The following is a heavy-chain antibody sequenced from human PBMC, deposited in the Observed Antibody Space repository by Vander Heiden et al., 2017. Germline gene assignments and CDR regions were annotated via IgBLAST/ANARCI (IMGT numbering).Heavy chain of an antibody. J-gene: IGHJ6*02. CDR1: GFTFRSHG. V-gene: IGHV3-33*01. CDR2: IWYDGSNK. CDR3: ARSTNGGWSHYYYYGMDV. Sequence: QVQLVESGGGVAQPGRPLSRSCAVAGFTFRSHGMHWVRQAPGKGLEWVAVIWYDGSNKYYADSVKGRFTISRDNSKNTLYLQMNSLRAEDTAVYYCARSTNGGWSHYYYYGMDVWGQGTTVTVSS. D-gene: IGHD6-19*01.